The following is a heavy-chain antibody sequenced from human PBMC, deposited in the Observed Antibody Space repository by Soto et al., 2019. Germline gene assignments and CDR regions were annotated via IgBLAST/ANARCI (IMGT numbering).Heavy chain of an antibody. V-gene: IGHV3-66*01. CDR2: IFSGGTT. CDR1: GFTVSSNY. CDR3: AKRSSSSTFDY. Sequence: GSLRLSCVTSGFTVSSNYMSWVRQAPGKGLEWVSVIFSGGTTSYADSVKGRFFISRDNSKNTLYLQMNSLRAEDTAVYYCAKRSSSSTFDYWGQGTLVTVSS. J-gene: IGHJ4*02. D-gene: IGHD6-6*01.